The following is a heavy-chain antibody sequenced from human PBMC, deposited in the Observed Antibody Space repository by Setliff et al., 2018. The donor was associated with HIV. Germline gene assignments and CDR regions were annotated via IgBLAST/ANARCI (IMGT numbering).Heavy chain of an antibody. V-gene: IGHV3-7*01. CDR1: GFTFSSYW. CDR3: ARDPYDSSGYYYYYGMDV. CDR2: IKQDGSEK. D-gene: IGHD3-22*01. J-gene: IGHJ6*02. Sequence: PGGSLRLSCASSGFTFSSYWMSWVRQAPGKGLEWVANIKQDGSEKYYVDSVKGRFTISRDNAKNSLYLQMNSLRAEDTAVYYCARDPYDSSGYYYYYGMDVWGQGTTVTVSS.